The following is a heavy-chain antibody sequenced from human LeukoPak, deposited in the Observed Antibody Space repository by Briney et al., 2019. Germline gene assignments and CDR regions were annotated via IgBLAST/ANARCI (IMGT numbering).Heavy chain of an antibody. CDR2: ISAYNGNT. CDR1: GYTFTSYG. CDR3: ARCYDYVWGSYRWNAFDI. V-gene: IGHV1-18*01. J-gene: IGHJ3*02. D-gene: IGHD3-16*02. Sequence: ASVKVSCKASGYTFTSYGISWVRQAPGQGLEWMGWISAYNGNTNYAQKLQGRVTMTTDTSTSTAYMELRSLRSDDTAVYYCARCYDYVWGSYRWNAFDIWGQGTMVTASS.